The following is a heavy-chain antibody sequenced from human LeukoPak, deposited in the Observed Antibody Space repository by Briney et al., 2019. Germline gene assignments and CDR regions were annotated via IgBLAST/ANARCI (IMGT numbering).Heavy chain of an antibody. CDR3: ARVIVDDV. CDR1: GGSLSSSSYY. Sequence: SETLSLTCTVSGGSLSSSSYYWGWIRQPPGKGPEWIGSIYYSGSTYYNPSLKSRVTISVDTSKNQFSLKLISVTAADTAVYYCARVIVDDVWGKGTTVTVSS. V-gene: IGHV4-39*07. CDR2: IYYSGST. J-gene: IGHJ6*04. D-gene: IGHD2-15*01.